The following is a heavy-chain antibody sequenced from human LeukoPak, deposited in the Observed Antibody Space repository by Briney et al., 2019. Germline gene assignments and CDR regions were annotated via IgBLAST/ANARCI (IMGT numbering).Heavy chain of an antibody. V-gene: IGHV4-34*01. Sequence: SETLSLTCAVYGGSFSGYYWSWIRQPPGKGLEWIGEINHSGSTNYNPSLKSRVTISVDTSKNQFSLKLSSVTAADTAVYYCARPGTLYRYTPGFDPWGQGTLVTVSS. CDR1: GGSFSGYY. D-gene: IGHD1-7*01. CDR2: INHSGST. J-gene: IGHJ5*02. CDR3: ARPGTLYRYTPGFDP.